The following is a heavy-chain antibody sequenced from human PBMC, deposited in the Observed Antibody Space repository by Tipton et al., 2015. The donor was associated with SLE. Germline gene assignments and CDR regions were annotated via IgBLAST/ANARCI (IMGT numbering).Heavy chain of an antibody. CDR3: ARRDGYNGDDAFDL. CDR1: GGSISSYY. V-gene: IGHV4-4*07. J-gene: IGHJ3*01. Sequence: TLSLTCTVSGGSISSYYWSWIRQPAGKGLEWIGRIYTSGSTNYNPSLKSRVTMSVDTSKNQFSLKLSSVTAADTAVYYCARRDGYNGDDAFDLWGQGTMVIVSS. CDR2: IYTSGST. D-gene: IGHD5-24*01.